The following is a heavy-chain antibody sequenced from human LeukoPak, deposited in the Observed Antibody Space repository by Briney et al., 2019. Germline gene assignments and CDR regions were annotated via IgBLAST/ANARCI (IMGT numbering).Heavy chain of an antibody. CDR2: IIPILGIA. CDR3: ATGTNGLYGSNRFQGYFDD. Sequence: ASVKVSCKASGGTFSSYAISWVRQAPGQGLEWMGRIIPILGIANYAQKFQGRVTITADKSTSTAYMELSSLRSEDTAVYYCATGTNGLYGSNRFQGYFDDWGQGTLVTVLS. J-gene: IGHJ4*02. V-gene: IGHV1-69*04. CDR1: GGTFSSYA. D-gene: IGHD6-13*01.